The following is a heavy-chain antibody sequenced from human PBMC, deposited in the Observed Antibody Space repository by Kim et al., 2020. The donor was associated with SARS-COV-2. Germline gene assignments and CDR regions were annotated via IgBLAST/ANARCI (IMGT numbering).Heavy chain of an antibody. D-gene: IGHD3-16*01. J-gene: IGHJ6*03. CDR3: ARRGREYYVDV. Sequence: TYTADYVKGQFTTTRDKSTNTLELQMNSLRAEDTATYYCARRGREYYVDVWGKGTTVTVSS. CDR2: T. V-gene: IGHV3-23*01.